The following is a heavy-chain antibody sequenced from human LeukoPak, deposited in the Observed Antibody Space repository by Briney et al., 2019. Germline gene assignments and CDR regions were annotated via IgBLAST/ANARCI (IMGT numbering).Heavy chain of an antibody. CDR1: GYTFTSYY. CDR3: GRILGDGPDY. V-gene: IGHV1-46*01. Sequence: ASVKVSCKASGYTFTSYYMHWVRQAPGQGLEWMGIINPSGGSTSYAQRFQGRVTMTRDMSTSTVYMELSSLRSEDTAVYYCGRILGDGPDYWGQGTLVTVSS. J-gene: IGHJ4*02. D-gene: IGHD3-16*01. CDR2: INPSGGST.